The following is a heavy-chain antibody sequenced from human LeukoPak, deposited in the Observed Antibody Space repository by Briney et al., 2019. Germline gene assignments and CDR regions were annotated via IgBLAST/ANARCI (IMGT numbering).Heavy chain of an antibody. CDR2: IWYDGSNK. J-gene: IGHJ6*04. CDR1: GFTFSSYG. D-gene: IGHD2-15*01. Sequence: GRSLRLSCAASGFTFSSYGMHWVRQAPGKGLEGVAVIWYDGSNKYYADSVKGRFTISRDNSKNTLYLQMNSLRAEDTAVYYCARVQPYCSGGSCPRATYYYGMDVWGKGTTVTVSS. V-gene: IGHV3-33*01. CDR3: ARVQPYCSGGSCPRATYYYGMDV.